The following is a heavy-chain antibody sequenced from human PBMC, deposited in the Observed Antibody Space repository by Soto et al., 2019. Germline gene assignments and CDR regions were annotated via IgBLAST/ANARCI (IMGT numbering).Heavy chain of an antibody. J-gene: IGHJ6*02. CDR3: IHSRCGGDCLRSYSSHYYYGLDV. V-gene: IGHV2-5*02. D-gene: IGHD2-21*02. CDR2: IYWDDDK. CDR1: GFSLNTGGLG. Sequence: SGPTLVNPTQTLTLTCSVSGFSLNTGGLGVGWIRQPPGKALEWLALIYWDDDKRYSPSLRNRLSISKDTSNNLVVFTMTNMDPVDTATYYCIHSRCGGDCLRSYSSHYYYGLDVCGQGTTVTVSS.